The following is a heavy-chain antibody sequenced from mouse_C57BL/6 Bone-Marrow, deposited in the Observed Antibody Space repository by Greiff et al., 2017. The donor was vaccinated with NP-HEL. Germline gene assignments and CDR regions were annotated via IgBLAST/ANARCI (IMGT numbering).Heavy chain of an antibody. V-gene: IGHV14-2*01. CDR1: GFNIKDYY. D-gene: IGHD1-1*01. CDR2: IDPEDGET. CDR3: AHITTVVDLGY. Sequence: EVQLQESGAELVKPGASVKLSCTASGFNIKDYYMHWVKQRTEQGLEWIGRIDPEDGETKYAPKFQGKATLTADTSSNTAYLQLSSLTSEDTAVYYCAHITTVVDLGYWGQGTTLTVSS. J-gene: IGHJ2*01.